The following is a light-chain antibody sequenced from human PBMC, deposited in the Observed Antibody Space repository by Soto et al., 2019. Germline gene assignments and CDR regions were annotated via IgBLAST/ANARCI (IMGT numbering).Light chain of an antibody. CDR1: EVGHKY. Sequence: SYELTQPPAVSVAPGQTASINCSGDEVGHKYVFWYQQKPCQSPVLVIYQENKRPSGIPARFSGSNSGNTDTLTIRGTQAMDEADYYCKAWVRSNVVFGGGTKLTVL. CDR2: QEN. J-gene: IGLJ2*01. CDR3: KAWVRSNVV. V-gene: IGLV3-1*01.